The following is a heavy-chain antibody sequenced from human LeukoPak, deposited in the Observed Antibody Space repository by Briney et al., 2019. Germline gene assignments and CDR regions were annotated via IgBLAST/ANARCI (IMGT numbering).Heavy chain of an antibody. Sequence: GGSLRLSCAASGFTFSSYGMHWVRQAPGKGLEWVAVISYDGSNKYYADSVKGRFTISRDNSKNTLYLQMNSLRAEDTAVYYCAKQTYEPPTQDYYYYHGMDVWGQGTTVTVSS. V-gene: IGHV3-30*18. D-gene: IGHD2-15*01. CDR1: GFTFSSYG. CDR2: ISYDGSNK. J-gene: IGHJ6*02. CDR3: AKQTYEPPTQDYYYYHGMDV.